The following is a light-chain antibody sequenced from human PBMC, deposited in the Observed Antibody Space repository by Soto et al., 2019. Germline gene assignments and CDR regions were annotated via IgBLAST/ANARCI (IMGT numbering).Light chain of an antibody. V-gene: IGKV3-11*01. J-gene: IGKJ1*01. CDR3: QKYGNFWT. CDR2: DTS. CDR1: QSVIQY. Sequence: VLTQSPATLSLSPGERATLSCRASQSVIQYLAWYQQKPGQVPRLLIYDTSNRATGVPARFSGSGSGTDFSLTIRRLEPDDFAVYYCQKYGNFWTFGQGTKV.